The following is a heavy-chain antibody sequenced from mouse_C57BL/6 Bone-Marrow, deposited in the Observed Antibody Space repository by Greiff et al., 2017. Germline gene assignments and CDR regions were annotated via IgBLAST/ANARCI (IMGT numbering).Heavy chain of an antibody. J-gene: IGHJ2*01. D-gene: IGHD2-3*01. V-gene: IGHV1-69*01. Sequence: QVQLQQPGAELVMPGASVKLSCKASGYTFTSYCMHWVKQRPGQGLEWIGEIDPSDSYTNYNQKFQGKSTLTVDNSSSTAYLQLSRLTSAYAAVYYCAREGDGYYPDYWGQGTTLTVSS. CDR1: GYTFTSYC. CDR2: IDPSDSYT. CDR3: AREGDGYYPDY.